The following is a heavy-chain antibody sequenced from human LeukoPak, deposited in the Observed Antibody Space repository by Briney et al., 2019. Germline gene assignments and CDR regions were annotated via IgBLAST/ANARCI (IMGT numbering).Heavy chain of an antibody. CDR3: ARVGYNWNLWFDF. V-gene: IGHV4-59*08. J-gene: IGHJ3*01. D-gene: IGHD1-7*01. CDR1: GGSISSYY. Sequence: SETLSLTCTVAGGSISSYYWSWIRQSPGKGLEWIGYLDYIGNTNYNPSLQSRVTISVDTSKNQFSLKVNSVTAADTAVYYCARVGYNWNLWFDFWGQGTTVTVSS. CDR2: LDYIGNT.